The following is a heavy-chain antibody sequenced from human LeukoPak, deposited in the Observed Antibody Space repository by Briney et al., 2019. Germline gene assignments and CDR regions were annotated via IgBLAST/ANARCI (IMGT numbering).Heavy chain of an antibody. CDR2: ISAYNGNT. D-gene: IGHD3-22*01. Sequence: ASMKVSCKASGYTFTSYGISWVRQAPGQGLEWMGWISAYNGNTNYAQKLQGRVTMTTDTSTSTAYMELRSLRSDDTAVYYCARDVQEGYYDSSGYSHYWGQGTLSPSPQ. CDR1: GYTFTSYG. CDR3: ARDVQEGYYDSSGYSHY. V-gene: IGHV1-18*01. J-gene: IGHJ4*02.